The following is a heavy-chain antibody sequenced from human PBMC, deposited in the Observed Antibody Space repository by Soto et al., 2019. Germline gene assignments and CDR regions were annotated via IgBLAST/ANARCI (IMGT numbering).Heavy chain of an antibody. Sequence: GASVKVSCKASGYTFTNYDINWVRQAPGQGLEWMGWMNPNSANTGYAQKFQGRVTMTRNTSISTAYMELSSLRSEDTAVYYCAREGVRGMDVWGQGTTVTVSS. J-gene: IGHJ6*02. CDR2: MNPNSANT. V-gene: IGHV1-8*01. CDR3: AREGVRGMDV. D-gene: IGHD3-16*01. CDR1: GYTFTNYD.